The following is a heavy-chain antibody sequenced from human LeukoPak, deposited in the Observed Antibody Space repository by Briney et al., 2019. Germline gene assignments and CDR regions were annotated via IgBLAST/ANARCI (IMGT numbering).Heavy chain of an antibody. J-gene: IGHJ4*02. CDR2: IYYSGST. CDR3: ARARSDYDYVWGSYRAFDY. V-gene: IGHV4-59*01. Sequence: SETLSLTCTVSGGSISSYYWSWIRQPPGKGLEWIGYIYYSGSTNYNPSLKSRVTISVDTSKNQFSLKLSSVTAADTAVYYCARARSDYDYVWGSYRAFDYWGQGTLVTVSS. CDR1: GGSISSYY. D-gene: IGHD3-16*02.